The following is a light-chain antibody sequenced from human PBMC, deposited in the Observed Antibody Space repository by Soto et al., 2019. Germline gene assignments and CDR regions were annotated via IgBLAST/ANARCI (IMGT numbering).Light chain of an antibody. CDR2: TVS. CDR1: QGISSW. J-gene: IGKJ4*01. V-gene: IGKV1-12*01. Sequence: DIQMTQSPSSVSASVGDRVSITCRASQGISSWLAWYQQKPGRAPKLLIYTVSTLQSGVPSRFSGTGSGTDFTLPVSSLQPEDVATYSCQQANSFPLVFGGGTKVEIK. CDR3: QQANSFPLV.